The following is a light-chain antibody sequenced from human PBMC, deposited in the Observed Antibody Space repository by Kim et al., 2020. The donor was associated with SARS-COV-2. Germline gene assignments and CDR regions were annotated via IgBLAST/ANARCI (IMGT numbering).Light chain of an antibody. CDR3: QQYHNLPWT. Sequence: ASVGDRATITCQASQDMHKYLNWYQQKPGKAPEVLIYDASDLETGVPSRFSGSGSATYFTFTISSLQPENIATYYCQQYHNLPWTFGQGTKVDIK. CDR2: DAS. CDR1: QDMHKY. J-gene: IGKJ1*01. V-gene: IGKV1-33*01.